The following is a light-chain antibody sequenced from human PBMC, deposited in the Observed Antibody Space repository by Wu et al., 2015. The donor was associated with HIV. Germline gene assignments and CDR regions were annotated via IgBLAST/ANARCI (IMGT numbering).Light chain of an antibody. CDR1: QSVSSN. J-gene: IGKJ2*01. CDR2: GAS. CDR3: HQFNNNPQT. Sequence: ETVVTQSPATLSVSPGERATLSCRASQSVSSNLAWYQQKPGQAPRLLIYGASTRATGIPARFSGSGSGTDFTLTISSLQPEDFATYYCHQFNNNPQTFGPGTKLEIK. V-gene: IGKV3-15*01.